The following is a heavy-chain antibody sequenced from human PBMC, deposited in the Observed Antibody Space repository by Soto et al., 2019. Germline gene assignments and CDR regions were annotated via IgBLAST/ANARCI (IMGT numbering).Heavy chain of an antibody. CDR3: ATPAYDY. V-gene: IGHV3-23*01. D-gene: IGHD3-16*01. CDR1: GFIFSTSGSAFSRYA. J-gene: IGHJ4*02. Sequence: GVLRLSCAASGFIFSTSGSAFSRYAMTWVRQTPGKALEWVSSISGSGVRTYYSDSVRGRFTISRDNSKDRLYLEMNSVRAEDTAVYYCATPAYDYWGQGTLVTVSS. CDR2: ISGSGVRT.